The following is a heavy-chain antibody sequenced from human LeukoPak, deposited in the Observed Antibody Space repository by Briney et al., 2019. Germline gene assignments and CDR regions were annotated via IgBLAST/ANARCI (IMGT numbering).Heavy chain of an antibody. Sequence: GGSLRLSCAASGFTFSSSAMSWVRQAPGKGLEWVSAISGSGGSTYYADSVKGRFTISRDNSKNTLYLQMNSLRAEDTAVYYCAKDSAIGRFLAYCGGDCYFDYWGQGTLVTVSS. CDR1: GFTFSSSA. CDR3: AKDSAIGRFLAYCGGDCYFDY. CDR2: ISGSGGST. V-gene: IGHV3-23*01. J-gene: IGHJ4*02. D-gene: IGHD2-21*02.